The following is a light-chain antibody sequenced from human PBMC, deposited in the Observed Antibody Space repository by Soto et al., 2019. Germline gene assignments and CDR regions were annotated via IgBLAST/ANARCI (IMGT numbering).Light chain of an antibody. CDR3: SSYTSSRTYV. Sequence: QSVLTQPASVSGSPGQSITISCTGTSSDVGDYNYVSWYQQHPGKAPKLMIFDVSNRPSGVSNRFSGSKSGNTASLTISGLQAEDEAEYYCSSYTSSRTYVFGTGTKVTVL. V-gene: IGLV2-14*01. CDR1: SSDVGDYNY. J-gene: IGLJ1*01. CDR2: DVS.